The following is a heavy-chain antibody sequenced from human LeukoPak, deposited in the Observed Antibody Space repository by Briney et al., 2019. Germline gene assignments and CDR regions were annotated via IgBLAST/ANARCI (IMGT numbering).Heavy chain of an antibody. D-gene: IGHD1-26*01. CDR1: GFTFSSYA. CDR2: ISGSGGST. V-gene: IGHV3-23*01. CDR3: AKDLAFGDLYIVGATGDAFDI. Sequence: PGGSLRLSCAASGFTFSSYAMSWVRQAPGKGLEWVSAISGSGGSTYYADSVKGRFTISRDNSKNTLYLQMNSLRAEDTAVYYCAKDLAFGDLYIVGATGDAFDIWGQGTMVTVSS. J-gene: IGHJ3*02.